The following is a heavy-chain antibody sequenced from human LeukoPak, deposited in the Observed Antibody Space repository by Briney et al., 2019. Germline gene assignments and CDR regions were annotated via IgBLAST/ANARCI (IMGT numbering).Heavy chain of an antibody. J-gene: IGHJ6*03. CDR3: ARDSNSYYYYYYYMDV. CDR2: IYTSGST. CDR1: GGSISSYY. Sequence: SSETLSLTCTVSGGSISSYYWSWIRQPAGKGLEWIGRIYTSGSTNYNPSLKSRVTMSVDTSKNQFSLKLSSVTAADTAVYYCARDSNSYYYYYYYMDVWGKGTTVTVSS. V-gene: IGHV4-4*07. D-gene: IGHD6-13*01.